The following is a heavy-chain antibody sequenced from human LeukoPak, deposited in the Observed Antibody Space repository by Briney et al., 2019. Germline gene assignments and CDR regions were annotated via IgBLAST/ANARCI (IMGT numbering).Heavy chain of an antibody. CDR2: IYYSGST. CDR1: GGSISSSSYY. CDR3: ARLAAAGKNGRYYFDY. V-gene: IGHV4-39*07. J-gene: IGHJ4*02. D-gene: IGHD6-13*01. Sequence: SETLSLTCTVSGGSISSSSYYWGWIRQPPGKGLEWIGSIYYSGSTYYNPSLKSRVTISVDTSKNQFSLQLNSVTPEDTAVYYCARLAAAGKNGRYYFDYWGQGTLVTVSS.